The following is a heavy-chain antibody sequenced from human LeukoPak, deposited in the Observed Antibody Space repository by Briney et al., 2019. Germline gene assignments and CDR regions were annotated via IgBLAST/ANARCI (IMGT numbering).Heavy chain of an antibody. V-gene: IGHV3-23*01. CDR3: TRLSGTFGTTSRVLDS. D-gene: IGHD1-1*01. J-gene: IGHJ4*02. CDR1: EFVFGDFY. CDR2: LSGGGETT. Sequence: GGSLRLSCAASEFVFGDFYMSWVRQAPGTGLEWVSALSGGGETTYYADSVKGRFTISRDNSKNTVSLQMNSLGAEDTAVYYCTRLSGTFGTTSRVLDSWGQGTQVTVSS.